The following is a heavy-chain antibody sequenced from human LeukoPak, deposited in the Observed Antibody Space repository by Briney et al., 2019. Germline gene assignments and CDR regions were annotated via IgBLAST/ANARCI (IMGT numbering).Heavy chain of an antibody. J-gene: IGHJ5*02. CDR2: ISYSGGTT. CDR3: ARAGPPAFDP. CDR1: GFTFTNFE. V-gene: IGHV3-48*03. Sequence: PGGSLRLSCAASGFTFTNFEMNSVRQAPGKGLEWVSYISYSGGTTSYVDSVEGRFTISRDNANNSLYLQMNSLTAEDTAVYYCARAGPPAFDPCGQGTLVTVSS.